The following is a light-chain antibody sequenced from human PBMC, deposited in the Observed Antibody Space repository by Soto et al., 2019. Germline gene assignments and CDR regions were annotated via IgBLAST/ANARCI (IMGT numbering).Light chain of an antibody. CDR2: VAS. J-gene: IGKJ5*01. V-gene: IGKV1-39*01. CDR3: QQSYSITIT. CDR1: QSISTY. Sequence: DIQMTQSPSSLSASVGDRVTITCRASQSISTYLNWYQQKPGKAPKVLIYVASSLQSGVPSRISGSVSETDFTLNITSLQPEDSATYYCQQSYSITITFGQGTRLEIK.